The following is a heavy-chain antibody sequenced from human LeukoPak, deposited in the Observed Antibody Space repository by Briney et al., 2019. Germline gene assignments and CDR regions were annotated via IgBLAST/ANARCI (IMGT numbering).Heavy chain of an antibody. Sequence: SSETLSLTCTVSDYSISSGYGYYWGWIRQPPGKGLEWIGNIYHSGITYYNHFNSSLKSRVTISIDTSKNQFSLRLTSVTAADTAVYYCARWGPKRSDPWGQGTLVTVSS. CDR2: IYHSGIT. V-gene: IGHV4-38-2*02. CDR3: ARWGPKRSDP. D-gene: IGHD7-27*01. CDR1: DYSISSGYGYY. J-gene: IGHJ5*02.